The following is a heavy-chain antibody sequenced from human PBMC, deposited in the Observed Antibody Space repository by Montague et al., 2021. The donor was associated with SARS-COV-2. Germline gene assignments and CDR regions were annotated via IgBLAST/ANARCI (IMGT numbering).Heavy chain of an antibody. CDR2: ISGSGGST. Sequence: SLRLPWAASGFTFSSYAMSWVRQAPGKGLEWVSAISGSGGSTYYADSVKGRFTISRDNSKNTLYLQMNSLRAEDTAVYYCAKDATYYDFWSGYLSGGNYYYYYYMDVWGKGTTVTVSS. D-gene: IGHD3-3*01. J-gene: IGHJ6*03. CDR3: AKDATYYDFWSGYLSGGNYYYYYYMDV. V-gene: IGHV3-23*01. CDR1: GFTFSSYA.